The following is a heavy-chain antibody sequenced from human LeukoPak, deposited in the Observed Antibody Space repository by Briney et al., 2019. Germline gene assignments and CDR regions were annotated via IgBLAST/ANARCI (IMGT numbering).Heavy chain of an antibody. Sequence: ASVKVSCKASGYTFTCYYMHWVRQAPGQGLEWMGWINPNSGGTNYAQKFQGRVTMTRDTSISTAYMELSRLRSDDTALYYCARVSSSWYAPYYYYMDVWGKGTSVTVSS. CDR1: GYTFTCYY. D-gene: IGHD6-13*01. CDR2: INPNSGGT. CDR3: ARVSSSWYAPYYYYMDV. V-gene: IGHV1-2*02. J-gene: IGHJ6*03.